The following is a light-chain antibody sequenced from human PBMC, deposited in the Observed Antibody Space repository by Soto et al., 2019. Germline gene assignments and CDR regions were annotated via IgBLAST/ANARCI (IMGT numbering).Light chain of an antibody. CDR1: SSDVGDYNL. CDR2: EVN. V-gene: IGLV2-23*02. J-gene: IGLJ3*02. CDR3: CSSSRSCPWV. Sequence: QYVLTQPASVSGSPGQSITISCTGTSSDVGDYNLVSWYQQHPDKAPQLMIFEVNKRPLGVSNRFSGSKSGNTATLTISGLQAEDEADYYCCSSSRSCPWVFGGGTKLTVL.